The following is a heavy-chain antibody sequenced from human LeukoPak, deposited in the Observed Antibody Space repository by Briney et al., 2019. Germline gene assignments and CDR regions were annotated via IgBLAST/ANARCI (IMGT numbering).Heavy chain of an antibody. V-gene: IGHV4-59*01. J-gene: IGHJ4*02. CDR3: ARGGYSYGYGFDY. CDR2: IYYSGST. CDR1: GGSISSYY. D-gene: IGHD5-18*01. Sequence: SETLSLTCTVSGGSISSYYWSWIRQPPGKGLEWIGYIYYSGSTNYNPSLKSRVTISVDTSKNQFSLKLSSVTAADTAVYYCARGGYSYGYGFDYWGQGTLVTVSS.